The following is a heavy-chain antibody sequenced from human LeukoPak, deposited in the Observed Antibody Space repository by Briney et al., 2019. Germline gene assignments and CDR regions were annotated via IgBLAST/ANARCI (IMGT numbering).Heavy chain of an antibody. CDR3: AKGPFTIFGVVTPFY. V-gene: IGHV3-9*01. CDR2: ISWNSGSI. Sequence: GRSLRLSCAASGFTFDDYAMHWVRQAPGKGLEWVSGISWNSGSIGYADSVKGRFTISRDNSKNTLYLQMNSLRAEDTAVYYCAKGPFTIFGVVTPFYWGQGTLVTVSS. CDR1: GFTFDDYA. D-gene: IGHD3-3*01. J-gene: IGHJ4*02.